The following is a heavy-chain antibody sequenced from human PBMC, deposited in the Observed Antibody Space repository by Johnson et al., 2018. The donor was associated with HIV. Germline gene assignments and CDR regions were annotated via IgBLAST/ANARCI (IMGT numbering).Heavy chain of an antibody. CDR2: IWYDGRNK. V-gene: IGHV3-33*01. D-gene: IGHD3-22*01. CDR3: ARDHIRGYDSPNDAFDI. J-gene: IGHJ3*02. CDR1: GFTFSNYG. Sequence: EQLVESGGGVVQPGGSLRLSCAASGFTFSNYGMHWVRQAPGRGLEWVALIWYDGRNKYYEDHVKGRITISRDNAKNSLYLQMNSLRAEDTAVYYCARDHIRGYDSPNDAFDIWGQGTMVTVSS.